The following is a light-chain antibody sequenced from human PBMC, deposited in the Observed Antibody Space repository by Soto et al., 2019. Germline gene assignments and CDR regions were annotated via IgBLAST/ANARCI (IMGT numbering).Light chain of an antibody. CDR1: ESVSTN. J-gene: IGKJ4*01. V-gene: IGKV3-15*01. Sequence: EIVMTQSPVTLSVSPGERATLSCRASESVSTNLAWYQQKPGQAPRLLIYVASTRATGVPARFTGGGSGAEFTLPISSLQSEDFAVYYCQQRSNWPPLTFGGGTKVEIK. CDR2: VAS. CDR3: QQRSNWPPLT.